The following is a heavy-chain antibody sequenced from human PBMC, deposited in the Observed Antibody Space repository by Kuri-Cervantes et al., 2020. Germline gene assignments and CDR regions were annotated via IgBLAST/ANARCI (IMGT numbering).Heavy chain of an antibody. CDR2: ISGSGAST. D-gene: IGHD2-15*01. CDR3: AKDWLGYCSGGSCYSYYYGMDV. Sequence: GGSLRLSCAASGFTLSSYAMSWVRQAPGKGLEWVSSISGSGASTYYADSVKGRFTISRDNSKNTLSLLMNSLRAEDTAVYYCAKDWLGYCSGGSCYSYYYGMDVWGQGSTVTVSS. J-gene: IGHJ6*02. V-gene: IGHV3-23*01. CDR1: GFTLSSYA.